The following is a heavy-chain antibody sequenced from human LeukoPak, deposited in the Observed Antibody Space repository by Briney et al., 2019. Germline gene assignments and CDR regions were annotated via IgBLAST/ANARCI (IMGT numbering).Heavy chain of an antibody. V-gene: IGHV5-51*01. D-gene: IGHD6-6*01. CDR3: ARHSNQLAARYNWFDP. J-gene: IGHJ5*02. CDR2: IYPGDSDT. CDR1: GYSFTSYW. Sequence: AGESLKISCKGSGYSFTSYWIGWVRQMPGKGLEWMGIIYPGDSDTRYSPSFQGQVTISADKSISTAYLQWSSLKASDTAMYYCARHSNQLAARYNWFDPWGQGTLVTVSS.